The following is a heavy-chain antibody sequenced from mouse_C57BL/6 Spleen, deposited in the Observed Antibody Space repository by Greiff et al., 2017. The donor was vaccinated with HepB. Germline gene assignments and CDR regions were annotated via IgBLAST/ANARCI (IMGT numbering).Heavy chain of an antibody. CDR1: GFTFSAAW. J-gene: IGHJ3*01. V-gene: IGHV6-6*01. Sequence: EVMLVASGGGLVQPGGSMKLSCAASGFTFSAAWMDWVRQSPEKGLEWVAEIRNKANNHATYYAESVKGRFTISRYDSKSSVYLQMNSLRAEDTGIYYCTGGYYEAWFAYWGQVTLVTVSA. CDR3: TGGYYEAWFAY. D-gene: IGHD2-3*01. CDR2: IRNKANNHAT.